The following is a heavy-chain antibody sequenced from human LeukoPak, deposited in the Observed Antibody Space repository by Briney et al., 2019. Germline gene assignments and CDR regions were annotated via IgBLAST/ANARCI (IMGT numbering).Heavy chain of an antibody. CDR1: GYTFTSYG. V-gene: IGHV1-18*01. D-gene: IGHD6-13*01. J-gene: IGHJ4*02. Sequence: ASVKVSCKASGYTFTSYGISWVRQAPGQGLEWMGWISAYNGNANYAQKLQGRVTVTTDTSTSTAYMELRSLRSDDTAVYYCARIRVAAAFRQNFDYWGQGTLVTVSS. CDR2: ISAYNGNA. CDR3: ARIRVAAAFRQNFDY.